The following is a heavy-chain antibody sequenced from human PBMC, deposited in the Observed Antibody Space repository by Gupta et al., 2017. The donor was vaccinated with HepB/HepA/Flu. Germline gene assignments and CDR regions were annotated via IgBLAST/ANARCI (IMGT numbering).Heavy chain of an antibody. CDR3: ARGRRHCSGGSCYSRVRGDYYYYYMDV. V-gene: IGHV4-34*01. J-gene: IGHJ6*03. CDR1: GGSFSGYY. CDR2: INHSGST. D-gene: IGHD2-15*01. Sequence: QVQLQQWGAGLLKPSETLSLTCAVYGGSFSGYYWSWIRQPPGKGLEWIGEINHSGSTNYNPSLKSRVTISVDTSKNQFSLKLSSVTAADTAVYYCARGRRHCSGGSCYSRVRGDYYYYYMDVWGKGTTVTVSS.